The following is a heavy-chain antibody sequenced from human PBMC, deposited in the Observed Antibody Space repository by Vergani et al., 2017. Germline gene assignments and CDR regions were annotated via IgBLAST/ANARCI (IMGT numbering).Heavy chain of an antibody. Sequence: QVQLVQSGAEVKKPGSSVKVSCKASGGTFSSYTISWVRQAPGQGLEWMGRIIPSLGIANYAQKFQGRVTITADKSTSTAYMELSSLRSEDTAVYYCARIRRGATYYYYYMDFWGKGTTVTVSS. CDR1: GGTFSSYT. CDR2: IIPSLGIA. D-gene: IGHD1-26*01. V-gene: IGHV1-69*02. J-gene: IGHJ6*03. CDR3: ARIRRGATYYYYYMDF.